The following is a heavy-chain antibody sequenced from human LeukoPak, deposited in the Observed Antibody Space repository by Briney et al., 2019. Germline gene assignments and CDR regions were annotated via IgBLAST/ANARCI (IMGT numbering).Heavy chain of an antibody. CDR2: IWFEGSYE. CDR3: AKERDYAEDMDV. V-gene: IGHV3-33*06. J-gene: IGHJ6*03. CDR1: GFTFSSYG. D-gene: IGHD4-17*01. Sequence: GRSLRLSCAASGFTFSSYGMHWVRQAPGKGLEWVALIWFEGSYESYADSVKGRFTISSDSSNKTLYLQMNSLRAEDTAVYYCAKERDYAEDMDVWGKGTTVTVSS.